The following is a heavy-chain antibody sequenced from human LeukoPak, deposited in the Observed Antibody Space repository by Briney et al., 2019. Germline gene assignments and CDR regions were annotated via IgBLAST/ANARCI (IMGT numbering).Heavy chain of an antibody. J-gene: IGHJ6*02. CDR1: GFTFNNYG. Sequence: GGSLRLSCAASGFTFNNYGMRWVRQAPGKGLEWVAVISYDGSNKYYADSVKGRFTISRDNSKNTLYLQMNSLRAEDTAVYYCAKDRCSSTSCYLGTPYYYGMDVWGQGTTVTVSS. D-gene: IGHD2-2*01. CDR3: AKDRCSSTSCYLGTPYYYGMDV. CDR2: ISYDGSNK. V-gene: IGHV3-30*18.